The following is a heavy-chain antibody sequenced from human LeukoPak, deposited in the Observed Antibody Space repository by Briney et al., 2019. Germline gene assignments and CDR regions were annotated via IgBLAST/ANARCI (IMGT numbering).Heavy chain of an antibody. CDR2: ISAYNGNT. J-gene: IGHJ4*02. CDR1: GYTFTGYG. V-gene: IGHV1-18*01. Sequence: ASVKVSCKASGYTFTGYGISWVRQAPGQGLEWMGWISAYNGNTNYAQKLQGRVTMTTDTSTSTAYMELRSLRSDDTAVYYCARDSYYSDSSGSIDYWGQGTLVTVSS. D-gene: IGHD3-22*01. CDR3: ARDSYYSDSSGSIDY.